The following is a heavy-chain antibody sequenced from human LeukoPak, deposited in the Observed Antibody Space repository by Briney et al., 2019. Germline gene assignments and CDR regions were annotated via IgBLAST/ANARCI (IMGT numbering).Heavy chain of an antibody. CDR3: ARGGGLDV. D-gene: IGHD3-16*01. CDR2: INHNGNVN. CDR1: GFSVSSNY. J-gene: IGHJ6*02. Sequence: GGSLRLSCAASGFSVSSNYMSWVRQAPGKGLEWVASINHNGNVNYYVDSVKGRFTISRDNAKNSLYLQMSNLRAEDTAVYFCARGGGLDVWGQGATVTVSS. V-gene: IGHV3-7*03.